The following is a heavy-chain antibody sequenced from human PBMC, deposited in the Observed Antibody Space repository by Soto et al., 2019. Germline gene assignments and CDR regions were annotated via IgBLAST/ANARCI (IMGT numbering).Heavy chain of an antibody. V-gene: IGHV3-53*01. CDR1: GFTVSSKY. CDR3: ATIAARPD. Sequence: EVQLVESGGGLIHPGGSLRLSCAACGFTVSSKYMTWVRQAPGKGLEWVSVIYSGGSTYYADSVKGRFTISRDNSKNTLYLQMNSLRAEDTAVYYCATIAARPDWGQGTLVTVSS. J-gene: IGHJ4*02. D-gene: IGHD6-6*01. CDR2: IYSGGST.